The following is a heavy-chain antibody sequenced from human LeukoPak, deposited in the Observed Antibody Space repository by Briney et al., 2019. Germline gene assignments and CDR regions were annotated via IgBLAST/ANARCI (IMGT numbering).Heavy chain of an antibody. D-gene: IGHD6-19*01. CDR3: ARDGVYSSGSGHFDY. Sequence: GGSLRLSCAASGFTLSSYSMNWVRQARGKGLEWVSSISSSSYIYYADSVKGRFTISRDNAKNSLYLQMNSLRAEDTAVYYCARDGVYSSGSGHFDYWGQGTLVTVSS. CDR2: ISSSSYI. J-gene: IGHJ4*02. CDR1: GFTLSSYS. V-gene: IGHV3-21*01.